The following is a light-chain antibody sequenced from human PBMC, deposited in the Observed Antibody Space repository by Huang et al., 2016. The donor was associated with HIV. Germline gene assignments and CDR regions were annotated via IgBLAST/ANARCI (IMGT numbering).Light chain of an antibody. CDR3: QQRKYWPPIT. V-gene: IGKV3-11*01. J-gene: IGKJ5*01. CDR2: DAP. Sequence: ETVLTQSPATLSLSPWERATLSCRASQSVNSYLAWYQQKLGQTPTLLIYDAPNRATGIPGSFSGSGSGTDFTLTISSLEPEDFAVYYCQQRKYWPPITFGQGTRLEIK. CDR1: QSVNSY.